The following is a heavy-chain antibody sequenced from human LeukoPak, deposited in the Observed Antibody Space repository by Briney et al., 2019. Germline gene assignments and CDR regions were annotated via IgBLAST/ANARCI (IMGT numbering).Heavy chain of an antibody. D-gene: IGHD4-17*01. Sequence: GGSLRLSCAASGFSFKSYSMSWIRQTPGKGLEWVSAISGTGGDTYYADSVKGRFAISRDNSKNTLYLQMDSLRAEDTAVYYCARPSSYGDYRRSWYFDLWGRGTLVTVSS. CDR3: ARPSSYGDYRRSWYFDL. V-gene: IGHV3-23*01. J-gene: IGHJ2*01. CDR1: GFSFKSYS. CDR2: ISGTGGDT.